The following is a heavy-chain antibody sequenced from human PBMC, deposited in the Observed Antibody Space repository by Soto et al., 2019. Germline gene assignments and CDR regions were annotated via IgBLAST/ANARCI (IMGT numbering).Heavy chain of an antibody. CDR2: IYYSGST. CDR3: ARAGVATIYPGNNWFDP. J-gene: IGHJ5*02. D-gene: IGHD5-12*01. CDR1: GGSISSSSYY. Sequence: LETLSLTCTVSGGSISSSSYYWGWIRQPPGKGLEWIGSIYYSGSTYYNPSLKSRVTISVDTSKNQFSLNLSSVTAADTAMYYCARAGVATIYPGNNWFDPWGQGTLVTVSS. V-gene: IGHV4-39*01.